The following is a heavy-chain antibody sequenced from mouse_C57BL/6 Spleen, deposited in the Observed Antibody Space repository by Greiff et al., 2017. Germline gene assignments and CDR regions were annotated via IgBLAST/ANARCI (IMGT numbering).Heavy chain of an antibody. CDR2: ISSGGSYT. J-gene: IGHJ2*01. Sequence: EVQVVESGGDLVQPGESLKLSCAASGFTFSSYGMSWVRQTPDKRLEWVAAISSGGSYTYYPDSVKGRFTISRDNDKNTLYLQMSSLKTADTAMYYCGRNYGSGNYCDYWGQGTPLTVSS. V-gene: IGHV5-6*01. CDR3: GRNYGSGNYCDY. D-gene: IGHD1-1*01. CDR1: GFTFSSYG.